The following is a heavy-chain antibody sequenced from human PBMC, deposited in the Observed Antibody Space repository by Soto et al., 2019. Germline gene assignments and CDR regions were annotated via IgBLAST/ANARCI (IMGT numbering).Heavy chain of an antibody. CDR1: GFTFSDYG. CDR3: AKDMRGYNDY. CDR2: ISYDGSNK. V-gene: IGHV3-30*18. D-gene: IGHD5-18*01. Sequence: GGSLRLSCAASGFTFSDYGMHWVRQAPGRGLEWLAFISYDGSNKYSRDSVKGRFTISRDNSKNTLYLQMNSLRAEDTALYYCAKDMRGYNDYWGQGTLVTVSS. J-gene: IGHJ4*02.